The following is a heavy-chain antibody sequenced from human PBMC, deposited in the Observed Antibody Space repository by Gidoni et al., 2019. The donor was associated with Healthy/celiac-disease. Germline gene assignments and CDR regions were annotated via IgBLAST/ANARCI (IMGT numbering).Heavy chain of an antibody. Sequence: QMQLVQSGPEVKKPGTSVKVSCKASGFTFTSSAVQWVRQARGQRLEWIGWIVVGSGNTNYAQKFQERVTITRDMSTSTAYMELSSLRSEDTAVYYCAAATPSNYDFWSGYYPYYYGMDVWGQGTTVTVSS. J-gene: IGHJ6*02. CDR1: GFTFTSSA. D-gene: IGHD3-3*01. V-gene: IGHV1-58*01. CDR2: IVVGSGNT. CDR3: AAATPSNYDFWSGYYPYYYGMDV.